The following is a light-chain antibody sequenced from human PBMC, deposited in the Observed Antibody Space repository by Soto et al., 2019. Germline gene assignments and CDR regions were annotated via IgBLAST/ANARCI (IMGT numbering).Light chain of an antibody. Sequence: QSALTQPASVSGSPGQSITISCTGTSSDVGGYNYVSWYQQHPGKAPKLMIYAVSNRPSGVSNRFSGSKSGNTASLTISGLQGEDEADYYCSAYTSSRTLVFGGGTKVTVL. J-gene: IGLJ2*01. CDR3: SAYTSSRTLV. CDR1: SSDVGGYNY. V-gene: IGLV2-14*01. CDR2: AVS.